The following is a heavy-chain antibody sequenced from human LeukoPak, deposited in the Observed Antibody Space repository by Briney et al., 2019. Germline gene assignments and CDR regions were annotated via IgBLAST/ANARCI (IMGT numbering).Heavy chain of an antibody. CDR1: GGSFSGYY. Sequence: PSETLSLTCAVYGGSFSGYYWSWIRQPPGKGLEWIGEINHSGSTNYNPSLKSRVTISVDTSKNQFSLKLSSVTAADTAVYYCARLPDYYDSSGYYRRSSYFDYWGQGTLVTVSS. CDR3: ARLPDYYDSSGYYRRSSYFDY. D-gene: IGHD3-22*01. J-gene: IGHJ4*02. CDR2: INHSGST. V-gene: IGHV4-34*01.